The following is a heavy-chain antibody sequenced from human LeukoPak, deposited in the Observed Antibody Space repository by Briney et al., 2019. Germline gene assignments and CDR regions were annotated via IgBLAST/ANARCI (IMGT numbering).Heavy chain of an antibody. Sequence: SETLSLTCTVSGGSISSSSYCWGWIRQPPGKGLEWIGSIYYSGSTYYNPSLKSRVTISVDTSKNQFSLKLSSVTAADTAVYYCAREYGDYGVVWFDPWGQGTLVTVSS. J-gene: IGHJ5*02. CDR2: IYYSGST. V-gene: IGHV4-39*02. CDR1: GGSISSSSYC. D-gene: IGHD4-17*01. CDR3: AREYGDYGVVWFDP.